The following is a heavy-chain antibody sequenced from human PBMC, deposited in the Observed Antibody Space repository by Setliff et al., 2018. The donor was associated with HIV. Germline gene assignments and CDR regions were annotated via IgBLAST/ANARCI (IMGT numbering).Heavy chain of an antibody. CDR1: GYTFTSYA. CDR2: INAGNGNT. V-gene: IGHV1-3*01. J-gene: IGHJ4*02. CDR3: ARGYYNSGNYFEY. D-gene: IGHD3-10*01. Sequence: GASVKVSCKASGYTFTSYAMHWVRQAPGQRLEWMGWINAGNGNTKYSQKFQGRVTITRDTSASTVYLDLSSLRSEDTAIYYRARGYYNSGNYFEYWGQGTLVTVSS.